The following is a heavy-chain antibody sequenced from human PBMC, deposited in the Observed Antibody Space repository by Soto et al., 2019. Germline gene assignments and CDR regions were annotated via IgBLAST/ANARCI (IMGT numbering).Heavy chain of an antibody. CDR3: ARDLPIAVAGSWFDP. D-gene: IGHD6-19*01. CDR2: INPSGGST. J-gene: IGHJ5*02. V-gene: IGHV1-46*03. CDR1: GYTFTSYY. Sequence: ASVKVSCKASGYTFTSYYMHWVRQAPGQGLEWMGIINPSGGSTSYAQKFQGRVTMTRDTSTSTVYMELSSLRSEDTAVYYCARDLPIAVAGSWFDPWGQGTLVTVSS.